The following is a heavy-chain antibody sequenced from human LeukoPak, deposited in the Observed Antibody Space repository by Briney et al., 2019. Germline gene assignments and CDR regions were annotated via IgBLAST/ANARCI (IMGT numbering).Heavy chain of an antibody. J-gene: IGHJ5*02. Sequence: ASVTVSCTASGYTFHNYGISWVRQAPGQGLEWMGWVSSYNGDTNYAQKFQGRVTMSTDTSTSTAYTELRSLRFDDTAIYYCVKDWHILTGRNCFDPWGQGTLVTVSS. CDR3: VKDWHILTGRNCFDP. CDR2: VSSYNGDT. CDR1: GYTFHNYG. D-gene: IGHD3-9*01. V-gene: IGHV1-18*01.